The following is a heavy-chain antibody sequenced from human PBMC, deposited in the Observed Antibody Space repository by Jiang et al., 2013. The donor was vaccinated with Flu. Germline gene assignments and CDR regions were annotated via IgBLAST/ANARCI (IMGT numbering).Heavy chain of an antibody. CDR1: GFTFTSSA. D-gene: IGHD6-13*01. CDR2: IVVGSGNT. J-gene: IGHJ4*02. Sequence: SGAEVKKPGTSVKVSCKASGFTFTSSAVQWVRQARGQRLEWIGWIVVGSGNTNYAQKFQERVTITRDMSTSTAYMELSSLRSEDTAVYYCAADLSSSWYKFPGYWGQGTLVTVSS. V-gene: IGHV1-58*01. CDR3: AADLSSSWYKFPGY.